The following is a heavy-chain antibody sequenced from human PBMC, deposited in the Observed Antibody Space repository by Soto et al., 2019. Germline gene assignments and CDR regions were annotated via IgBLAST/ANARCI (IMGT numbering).Heavy chain of an antibody. J-gene: IGHJ6*02. CDR2: IFPGDSDT. CDR3: ARLPFNDFWSGSPYYYGMDV. V-gene: IGHV5-51*01. Sequence: PGESLKISCKGSGYSFTSYWIGWVRQMPGKGLECMGIIFPGDSDTRYSPSFQGQVTISADKSISTAYLQWSSLKASDTAMYYCARLPFNDFWSGSPYYYGMDVWGQGTTVTVSS. CDR1: GYSFTSYW. D-gene: IGHD3-3*01.